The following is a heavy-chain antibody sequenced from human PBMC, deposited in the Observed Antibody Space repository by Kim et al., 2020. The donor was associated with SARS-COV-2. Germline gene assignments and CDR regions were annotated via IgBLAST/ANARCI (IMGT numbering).Heavy chain of an antibody. CDR1: GFTFSSYA. V-gene: IGHV3-23*03. CDR2: IYSGGSST. D-gene: IGHD4-17*01. CDR3: AKDGDGDYGDY. Sequence: GGSLRLSCAASGFTFSSYAMSWVRQAPGKGLEWVSVIYSGGSSTYYADSVKGRFTISRDNSKNTLYLQMNSLRAEDTAVYYCAKDGDGDYGDYWGQGTLVTVSS. J-gene: IGHJ4*02.